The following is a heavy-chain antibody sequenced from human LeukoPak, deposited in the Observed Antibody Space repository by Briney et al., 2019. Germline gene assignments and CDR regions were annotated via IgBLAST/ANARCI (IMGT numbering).Heavy chain of an antibody. V-gene: IGHV4-39*07. CDR3: ARVVQGYCSSTSCCEGYFFDY. CDR1: GGSISSSSYY. J-gene: IGHJ4*02. CDR2: IYYSGST. D-gene: IGHD2-2*01. Sequence: PSETLSLTCTVSGGSISSSSYYWGWIRRPPGKGLEWIGSIYYSGSTYYNPSLKSRVTISVDTSKNQFSLKLSSVTAADTAVYYCARVVQGYCSSTSCCEGYFFDYWGQGTLVTVSS.